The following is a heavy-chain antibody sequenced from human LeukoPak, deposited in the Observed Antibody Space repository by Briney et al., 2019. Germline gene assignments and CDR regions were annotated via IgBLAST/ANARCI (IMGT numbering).Heavy chain of an antibody. V-gene: IGHV3-30-3*01. CDR2: MSYDGTNK. Sequence: GRSLILSCAASGFTFSIYAMHWVRQAPGKGLEWVALMSYDGTNKFYADSVKGRSTISRDNSKNTLYLQMNSLRAEDTAVYYCARNHYYVPGSSDTWGQGTIVTVSS. CDR3: ARNHYYVPGSSDT. D-gene: IGHD3-10*01. CDR1: GFTFSIYA. J-gene: IGHJ3*01.